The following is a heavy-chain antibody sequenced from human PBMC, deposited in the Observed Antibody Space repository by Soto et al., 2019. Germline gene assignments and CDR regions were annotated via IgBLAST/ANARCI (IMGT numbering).Heavy chain of an antibody. Sequence: QVQLQQWGAGLLKPSETLSLTCAVYGGSFSGYYWSWIRQPPGKGLEWIGEINHSGSTNYNPSLKSRVTISVDTSKTQFSLKLSSVTAADTAVYYCARGRRFGIAAQRRYYFDYWGQGTLVTVSS. D-gene: IGHD6-13*01. J-gene: IGHJ4*02. CDR3: ARGRRFGIAAQRRYYFDY. CDR1: GGSFSGYY. V-gene: IGHV4-34*01. CDR2: INHSGST.